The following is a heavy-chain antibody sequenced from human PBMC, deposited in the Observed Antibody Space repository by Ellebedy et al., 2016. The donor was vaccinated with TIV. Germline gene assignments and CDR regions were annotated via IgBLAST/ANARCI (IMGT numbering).Heavy chain of an antibody. D-gene: IGHD3-22*01. CDR3: GCSGYYDDY. CDR1: GGSFSGYY. V-gene: IGHV4-34*01. Sequence: SETLSLXXAVYGGSFSGYYWSWIRQPPGKGLEWIGEINHSGSTNYNPSLKSRVTISVDTSKNQFSLKLSSVTAADTAVYYCGCSGYYDDYWGQGTLVTVSS. CDR2: INHSGST. J-gene: IGHJ4*02.